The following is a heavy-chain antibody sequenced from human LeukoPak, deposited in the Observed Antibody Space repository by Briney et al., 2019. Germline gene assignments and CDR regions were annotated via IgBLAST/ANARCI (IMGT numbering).Heavy chain of an antibody. CDR2: MNPNSGNT. Sequence: ASVKVSCKASGYTFTSYDINWVRQATGQGLEWMGWMNPNSGNTGYAQKFQGRVTMTRNTSISTAYMELSSLRSEDTAVYYCATPSGSYYGSYFDCWGQGTLVTVSS. J-gene: IGHJ4*02. CDR3: ATPSGSYYGSYFDC. D-gene: IGHD1-26*01. CDR1: GYTFTSYD. V-gene: IGHV1-8*01.